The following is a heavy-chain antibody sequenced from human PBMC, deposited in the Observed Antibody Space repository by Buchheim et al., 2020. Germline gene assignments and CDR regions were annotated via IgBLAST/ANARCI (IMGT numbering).Heavy chain of an antibody. D-gene: IGHD1-26*01. CDR1: GYSFTTYW. V-gene: IGHV5-51*01. J-gene: IGHJ5*02. CDR3: ARLGEGVGATPYNWFDP. Sequence: EVQLVQSGAEVKKPGESLKISCRGSGYSFTTYWIAWVRQMPGQGLEWMGIIYPDDSDTRYSPSFQGQVTISVDKSIRTAYLQWSSLKASDTAMYYCARLGEGVGATPYNWFDPWGQGAL. CDR2: IYPDDSDT.